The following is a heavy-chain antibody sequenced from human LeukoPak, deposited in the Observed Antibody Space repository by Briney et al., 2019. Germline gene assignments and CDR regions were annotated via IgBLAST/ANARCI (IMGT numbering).Heavy chain of an antibody. Sequence: SETLSLTCTVSGGSITSRSYYWGWIRQPPGKGLQWIGSIYYSGTTYYNPSLKSRVTISVDTSKNQFSLKLSSMIAADATIYYCARQGDFWSGYLDAFDIWGQGTMVTVSS. V-gene: IGHV4-39*01. CDR3: ARQGDFWSGYLDAFDI. CDR1: GGSITSRSYY. J-gene: IGHJ3*02. D-gene: IGHD3-3*01. CDR2: IYYSGTT.